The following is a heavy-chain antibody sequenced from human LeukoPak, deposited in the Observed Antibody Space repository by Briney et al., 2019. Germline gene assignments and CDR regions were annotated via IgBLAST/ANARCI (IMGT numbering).Heavy chain of an antibody. CDR3: TTDEDWNYARKDV. J-gene: IGHJ6*02. CDR2: TVSEIDGGTT. D-gene: IGHD1-7*01. Sequence: GGSLRLSCAASGFTFNYAWMSWVRQVPGKGLEWVGQTVSEIDGGTTDYAAPVKGRFTISRDDSKSTLYLQVNSLKIEDTAVYYCTTDEDWNYARKDVWGQGATVIVSS. CDR1: GFTFNYAW. V-gene: IGHV3-15*04.